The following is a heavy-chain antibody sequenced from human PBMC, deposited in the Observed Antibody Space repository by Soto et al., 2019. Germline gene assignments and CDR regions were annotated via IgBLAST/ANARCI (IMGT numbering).Heavy chain of an antibody. CDR3: VRDEIQIWSYVGSFDY. Sequence: PGGSLRLSCEASGFIFRNYGMHWVRQTPCRGLEWVAIIWVSGAKIEYGQSFQGRFTVSRDDSRNMLYLQVDSLAVEDSAVYYCVRDEIQIWSYVGSFDYWGQGSLVTVSS. CDR2: IWVSGAKI. V-gene: IGHV3-33*01. D-gene: IGHD5-18*01. J-gene: IGHJ4*02. CDR1: GFIFRNYG.